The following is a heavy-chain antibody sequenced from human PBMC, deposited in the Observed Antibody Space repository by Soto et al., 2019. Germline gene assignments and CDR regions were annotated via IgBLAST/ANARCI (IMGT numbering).Heavy chain of an antibody. D-gene: IGHD3-10*01. Sequence: GGSLRLSCAASGFTFSSYGMHWVRQAPGKGLEWVAVIWYDGSNKYYADSVKGRFTISRDNSKNTLYLQMNSLRAEDTAVYYCARDGFDYYGSGSYYYYYYYMDVWGKGTTVTVSS. CDR1: GFTFSSYG. CDR2: IWYDGSNK. CDR3: ARDGFDYYGSGSYYYYYYYMDV. V-gene: IGHV3-33*01. J-gene: IGHJ6*03.